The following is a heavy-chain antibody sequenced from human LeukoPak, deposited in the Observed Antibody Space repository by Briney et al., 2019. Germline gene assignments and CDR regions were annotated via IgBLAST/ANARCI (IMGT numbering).Heavy chain of an antibody. Sequence: GGSPRLSCAASSLTVSTNDMGWVRQAPGEGLDLVSLLYRGGTTYYADSVKGRFTISRDNSKNTLYLQMNSLRAEDTAVYYCARGRPGYYFDYWGREPWSPSPQ. V-gene: IGHV3-53*01. CDR1: SLTVSTND. CDR3: ARGRPGYYFDY. CDR2: LYRGGTT. J-gene: IGHJ4*02.